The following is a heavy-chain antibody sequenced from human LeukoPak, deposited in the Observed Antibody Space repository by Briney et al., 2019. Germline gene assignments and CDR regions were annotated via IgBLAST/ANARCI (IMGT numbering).Heavy chain of an antibody. CDR3: AKGDCSSTSCHHDY. D-gene: IGHD2-2*01. J-gene: IGHJ4*02. CDR1: GFTFSSYA. V-gene: IGHV3-23*01. Sequence: GGSLRLSCAAPGFTFSSYAMSWVRQAPGKGLEWVSAISGSGGSTYYADSVKGRFTISRDNSKNTLYLQMNSLRAEDTAVYYCAKGDCSSTSCHHDYWGQGTLVTVSS. CDR2: ISGSGGST.